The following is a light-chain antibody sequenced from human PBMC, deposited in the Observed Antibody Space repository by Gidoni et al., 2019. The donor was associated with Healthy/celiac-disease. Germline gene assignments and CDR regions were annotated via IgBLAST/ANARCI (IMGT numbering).Light chain of an antibody. Sequence: EIVMTQSPATLSVSPGERATLSCRASQSVGSNVVWYQQKPGQAPRLLIYGASTRVTGVPARFSGSGSGTDFTLTISSLQSEDFALYYCQQYNNRPPLTFXQXTRLEIK. CDR3: QQYNNRPPLT. CDR2: GAS. J-gene: IGKJ5*01. CDR1: QSVGSN. V-gene: IGKV3-15*01.